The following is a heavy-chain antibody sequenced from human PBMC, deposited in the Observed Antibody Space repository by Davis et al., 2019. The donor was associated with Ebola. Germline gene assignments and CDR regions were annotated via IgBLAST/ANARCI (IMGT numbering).Heavy chain of an antibody. J-gene: IGHJ4*02. D-gene: IGHD6-19*01. CDR2: IKTDGSEE. CDR3: AIANRGPVADTGDY. Sequence: GESLKISCEASGFTFSTYWMSWVRQAPGKGLEWVANIKTDGSEEHYVDSVKGRFTMSRDNAKNSLYLQMNSLRAEDTAVYYCAIANRGPVADTGDYWGQGTLVTVSS. V-gene: IGHV3-7*03. CDR1: GFTFSTYW.